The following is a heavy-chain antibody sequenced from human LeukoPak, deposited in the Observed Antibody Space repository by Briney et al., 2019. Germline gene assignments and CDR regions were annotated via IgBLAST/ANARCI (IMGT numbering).Heavy chain of an antibody. CDR2: ISWNSGSI. D-gene: IGHD3-22*01. CDR1: RLKGDDYD. CDR3: AKAGAYDSSGSFDY. J-gene: IGHJ4*02. Sequence: GPSLGLSWAGTRLKGDDYDMHCVRQVTGKGLEWVSGISWNSGSIGYADSVKGRFTISRDNAKNSLYLQMNSLRAEDTALYYCAKAGAYDSSGSFDYWGQGTLVTVSS. V-gene: IGHV3-9*01.